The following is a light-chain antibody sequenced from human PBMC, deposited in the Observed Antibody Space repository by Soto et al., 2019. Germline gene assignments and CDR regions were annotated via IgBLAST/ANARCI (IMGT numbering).Light chain of an antibody. J-gene: IGLJ1*01. CDR3: TSYTSTIPYV. CDR2: EVS. V-gene: IGLV2-14*01. Sequence: QSALTQPAYVSGSPGQSITISCTGSSNDVGGYNYVSWYQQHPSQAPKLVIYEVSDRPSGVSPRFSGSKSGNTASLTISGLQVEDEADYFCTSYTSTIPYVFGSGTKVTVL. CDR1: SNDVGGYNY.